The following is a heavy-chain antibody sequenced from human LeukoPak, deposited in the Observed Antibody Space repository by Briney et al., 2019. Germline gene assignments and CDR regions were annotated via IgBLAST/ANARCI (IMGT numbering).Heavy chain of an antibody. J-gene: IGHJ6*03. CDR3: ARVGPRFGESYYYYYYMDV. D-gene: IGHD3-10*01. V-gene: IGHV3-48*01. CDR1: GFTFSSYS. CDR2: ISSSSSTI. Sequence: PGGSLRLSCAASGFTFSSYSMNWVRQAPGKGLEWVSYISSSSSTIYYADSVKGRFTISRDNSKNTLYLQMNSLRAEDTAVYYCARVGPRFGESYYYYYYMDVWGKGTTVTISS.